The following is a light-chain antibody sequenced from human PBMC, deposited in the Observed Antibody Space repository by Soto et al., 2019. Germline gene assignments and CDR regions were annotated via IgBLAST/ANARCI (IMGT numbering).Light chain of an antibody. V-gene: IGKV3-20*01. J-gene: IGKJ1*01. CDR2: GAS. CDR1: QSVSSSY. CDR3: QQYGSSPTRT. Sequence: EIVLTQSPGTLSLSPGERATLSCRASQSVSSSYLAGYQQKPGQAPRLLIYGASSRATGIPDRFSGSGSGTDFTLTISRLEPEDFAVYYCQQYGSSPTRTFGQGTKVEIK.